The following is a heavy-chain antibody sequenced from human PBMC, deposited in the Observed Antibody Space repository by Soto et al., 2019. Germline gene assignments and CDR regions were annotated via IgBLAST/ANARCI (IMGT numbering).Heavy chain of an antibody. V-gene: IGHV5-10-1*04. J-gene: IGHJ4*02. Sequence: PVVPLRISYKVAEESITSYWSSRVRQKPGKGLEWMGRIDPSDSYTNYSPSFQGQVTISADKSISTAYLQWSSLKASDTAMYYCARHLSRAAAGIFDYWGQGSLVTVSS. CDR1: EESITSYW. CDR3: ARHLSRAAAGIFDY. D-gene: IGHD6-13*01. CDR2: IDPSDSYT.